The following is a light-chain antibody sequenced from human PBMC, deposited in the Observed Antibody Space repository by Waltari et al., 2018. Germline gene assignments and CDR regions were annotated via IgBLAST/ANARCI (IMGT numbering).Light chain of an antibody. V-gene: IGKV3-20*01. Sequence: FMLTQSPGTLSLSPGERVTLSCRASQSVSSNYLAWYQQKPGQAPRLLIYDASNRATGIADRFSGSGSGTDFTLTISRLEPEDVAVYYCQKYGRSPWTFGQGTKVEIK. J-gene: IGKJ1*01. CDR2: DAS. CDR1: QSVSSNY. CDR3: QKYGRSPWT.